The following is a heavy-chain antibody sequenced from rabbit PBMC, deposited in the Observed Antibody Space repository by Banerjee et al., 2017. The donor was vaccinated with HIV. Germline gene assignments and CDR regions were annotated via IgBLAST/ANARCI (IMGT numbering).Heavy chain of an antibody. J-gene: IGHJ2*02. V-gene: IGHV1S45*01. Sequence: QEQLVESGGGLVQPEGSLTLTCTASGFTISSSYWIFWVRQAPGRGLEWIACIYAGSSGTTYYASWAKGRFTISKTSSTTVTLQMTSLTAADTATYFCARGDYATYWDVFDPWGPGTLVTVS. CDR1: GFTISSSYW. CDR3: ARGDYATYWDVFDP. CDR2: IYAGSSGTT. D-gene: IGHD6-1*01.